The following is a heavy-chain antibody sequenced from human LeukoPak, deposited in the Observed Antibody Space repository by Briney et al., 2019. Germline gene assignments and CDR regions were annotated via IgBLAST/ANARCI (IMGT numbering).Heavy chain of an antibody. J-gene: IGHJ4*02. D-gene: IGHD3-22*01. CDR3: ARAGAYYYDSSGYYSFDY. CDR1: GDSVSSNSAA. CDR2: TYYRSKWYN. Sequence: SQTLSLTCAISGDSVSSNSAAWNWIRQSPSRGLEWLGRTYYRSKWYNDYAVSVKSRITINPDTSKNRFSLQLNSVTPEDTAVYYCARAGAYYYDSSGYYSFDYWGQGTLVTVSS. V-gene: IGHV6-1*01.